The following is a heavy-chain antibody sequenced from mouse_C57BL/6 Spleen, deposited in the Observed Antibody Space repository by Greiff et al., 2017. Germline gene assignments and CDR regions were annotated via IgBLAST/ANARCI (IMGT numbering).Heavy chain of an antibody. CDR3: ARKGGPGMDY. J-gene: IGHJ4*01. Sequence: QVQLKQSGPGLVQPSPRLSITCTVSGFSLTSYGVHWVRQSPGKGLEWLGVIWSGGSTDYNADFISRLSISKDNSKSQVFFKMNSLQADDTAIYYCARKGGPGMDYWGQGTSVTVSS. V-gene: IGHV2-2*01. CDR1: GFSLTSYG. CDR2: IWSGGST.